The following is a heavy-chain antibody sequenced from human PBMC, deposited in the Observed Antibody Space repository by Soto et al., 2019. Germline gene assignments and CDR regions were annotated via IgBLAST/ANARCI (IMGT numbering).Heavy chain of an antibody. CDR2: ISGSGDST. Sequence: EVQLLESGGGLVQPGGSLRLSCAASGFTFSSYAMSWVRQAPGEGLEWVSAISGSGDSTYYADSVKGRFTISRDNSKNTLYLQMNSLRAEDTAVYYCAKDSYSSGWYFFEYWGQGILVTVSS. D-gene: IGHD6-19*01. CDR3: AKDSYSSGWYFFEY. CDR1: GFTFSSYA. V-gene: IGHV3-23*01. J-gene: IGHJ4*02.